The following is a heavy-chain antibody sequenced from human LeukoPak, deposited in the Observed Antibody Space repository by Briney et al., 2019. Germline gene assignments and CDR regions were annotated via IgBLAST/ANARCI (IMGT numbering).Heavy chain of an antibody. J-gene: IGHJ4*02. D-gene: IGHD3-22*01. Sequence: GGSLRLSCAASGFTSSSYEMNWVRQAPGKGLEWVSYISSSGSTIYYADSVKGRFTISRDNAKNSLYLQMNSLRAEDTAVYYCARGGGQYYDSSGPFDYWGQGTLVTVSS. V-gene: IGHV3-48*03. CDR3: ARGGGQYYDSSGPFDY. CDR2: ISSSGSTI. CDR1: GFTSSSYE.